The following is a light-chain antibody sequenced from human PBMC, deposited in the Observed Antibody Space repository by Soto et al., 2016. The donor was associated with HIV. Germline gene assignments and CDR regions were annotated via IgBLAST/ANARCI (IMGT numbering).Light chain of an antibody. J-gene: IGKJ4*01. CDR2: KTS. V-gene: IGKV1-5*03. Sequence: DIQMTQFPSTLSASIGDRVTITCRASQSVSVWLAWYQQKPGKAPNLLIFKTSTLGIGVPSRFSGSGSGTDFTLTISSLQPEDLATYFCQQYKNYPLTFGGGTKVEIK. CDR3: QQYKNYPLT. CDR1: QSVSVW.